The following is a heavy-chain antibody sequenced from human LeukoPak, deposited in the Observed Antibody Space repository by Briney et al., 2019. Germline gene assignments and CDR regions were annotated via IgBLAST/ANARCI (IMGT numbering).Heavy chain of an antibody. CDR1: GFTFSSYW. V-gene: IGHV3-7*01. D-gene: IGHD1-26*01. CDR2: IKQDGSEK. CDR3: ARDVRGGATAYAFDI. J-gene: IGHJ3*02. Sequence: GGSLRLSCAASGFTFSSYWMSWVRQAPGKGLEWVANIKQDGSEKYYVDSVKGRFTISRDNAKNSLYLQMNSLRAEDTAVYYCARDVRGGATAYAFDIWGQGTMVTVSS.